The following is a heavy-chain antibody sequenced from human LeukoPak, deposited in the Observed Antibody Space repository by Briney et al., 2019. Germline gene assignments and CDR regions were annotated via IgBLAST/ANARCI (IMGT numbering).Heavy chain of an antibody. D-gene: IGHD4-17*01. CDR1: GFTFSSYG. CDR2: ISSSGSTI. Sequence: GGSLRLSCAASGFTFSSYGMHWVRQAPGKGLEWVSYISSSGSTIYYADSVKGRFTISRDNAKNSLYLQMNSLRAEDTAVYYCARETTVTPDYWGQGTLVTVSS. J-gene: IGHJ4*02. CDR3: ARETTVTPDY. V-gene: IGHV3-48*04.